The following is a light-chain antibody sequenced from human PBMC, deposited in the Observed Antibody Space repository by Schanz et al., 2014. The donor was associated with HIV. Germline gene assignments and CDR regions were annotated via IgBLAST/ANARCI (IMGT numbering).Light chain of an antibody. CDR3: CSFAGTIWV. CDR1: SSDVGGYNY. J-gene: IGLJ3*02. Sequence: QSALTQPRSVSGSPGQSVAISCTGTSSDVGGYNYVSGYQQHPGKAPKLMIYDVTKRPSGVPDRFSGSKSGNTASLTISGLQAEDEADYYCCSFAGTIWVFGGGTKLTVL. CDR2: DVT. V-gene: IGLV2-11*01.